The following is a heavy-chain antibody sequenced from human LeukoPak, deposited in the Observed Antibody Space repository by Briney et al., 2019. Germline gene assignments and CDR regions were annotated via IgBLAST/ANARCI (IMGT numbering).Heavy chain of an antibody. CDR2: ITPNSGGT. D-gene: IGHD3-10*01. Sequence: ASVKVSCKASGYSLTSYFMHWVRQAPGQGLGWMGWITPNSGGTNYAQKFQGRVTMTRDTSISTAYMELSRLRSDDTAVYYCARDLKVLWFGELLYSLDYWGQGTLVTVSS. V-gene: IGHV1-2*02. CDR3: ARDLKVLWFGELLYSLDY. CDR1: GYSLTSYF. J-gene: IGHJ4*02.